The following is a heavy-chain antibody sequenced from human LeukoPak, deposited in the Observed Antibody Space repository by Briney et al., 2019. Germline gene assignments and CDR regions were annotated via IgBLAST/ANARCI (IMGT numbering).Heavy chain of an antibody. Sequence: ASVKVSCKASGYTFTGYYMHWVRQAPGQGLEWMGWINPNSGGTNYAQKFQGRVTMTRDTSISTAYMELSRLRSDDTAVYYCARDLLYGDYDAFDIWGQGTMVTVSS. V-gene: IGHV1-2*02. J-gene: IGHJ3*02. CDR2: INPNSGGT. CDR3: ARDLLYGDYDAFDI. CDR1: GYTFTGYY. D-gene: IGHD4-17*01.